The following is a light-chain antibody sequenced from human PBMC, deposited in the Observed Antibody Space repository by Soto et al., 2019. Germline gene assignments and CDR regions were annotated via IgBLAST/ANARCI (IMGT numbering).Light chain of an antibody. V-gene: IGKV3-20*01. CDR1: QSVSRTS. J-gene: IGKJ3*01. Sequence: PGERTTLSCRASQSVSRTSLSWYQQKPGQAPRLLISGASSRATGIPDRFSGSGSGTDFTLTISRLEPEDFAVYYCQQYGSSFTFGPGTKVDIK. CDR2: GAS. CDR3: QQYGSSFT.